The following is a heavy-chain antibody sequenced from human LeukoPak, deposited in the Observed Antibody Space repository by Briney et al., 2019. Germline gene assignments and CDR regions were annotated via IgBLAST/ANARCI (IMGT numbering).Heavy chain of an antibody. J-gene: IGHJ4*02. V-gene: IGHV4-34*01. Sequence: SETLSLTCAVYGGSFSGYYWSWIRQPPGKGLEWIGEINHSGSTNYNPSLKSRVTISVDTSKNQFSLKLSSVTAADTAVYYCARQPYAYSSLDYWGQGTLVTVSS. CDR1: GGSFSGYY. D-gene: IGHD5-18*01. CDR2: INHSGST. CDR3: ARQPYAYSSLDY.